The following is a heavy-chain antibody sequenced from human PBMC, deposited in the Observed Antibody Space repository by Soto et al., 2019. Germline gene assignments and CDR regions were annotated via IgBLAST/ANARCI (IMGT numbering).Heavy chain of an antibody. V-gene: IGHV1-69*13. CDR2: IIPIFGTA. J-gene: IGHJ3*02. Sequence: SVKVSCKASGSTFSSYAISWVRQAPGQGLEWMGGIIPIFGTANYAQKFQGRVTITADESTSTAYMELSSLRSEDTAVYYCARGGINYYDSSGYYWALLIWGQGTMVTVSS. D-gene: IGHD3-22*01. CDR1: GSTFSSYA. CDR3: ARGGINYYDSSGYYWALLI.